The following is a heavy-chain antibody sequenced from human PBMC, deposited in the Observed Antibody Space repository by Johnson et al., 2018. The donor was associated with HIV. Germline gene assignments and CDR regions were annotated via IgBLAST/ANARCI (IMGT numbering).Heavy chain of an antibody. Sequence: VQLVESGGVVVQPGGSLRLSCAASGFIFDDYTMHWVRQAPGQGLEWVSFISWDGGSTYYADSVKGRFTISRDNSKNSLYLQMNSLRAEDSALYYCAKEGRDAFDIWGQGTTVTVSS. CDR2: ISWDGGST. CDR3: AKEGRDAFDI. V-gene: IGHV3-43*01. CDR1: GFIFDDYT. D-gene: IGHD3-10*01. J-gene: IGHJ3*02.